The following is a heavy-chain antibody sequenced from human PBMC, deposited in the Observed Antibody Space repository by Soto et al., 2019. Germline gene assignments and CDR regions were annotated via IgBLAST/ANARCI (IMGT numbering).Heavy chain of an antibody. J-gene: IGHJ2*01. Sequence: QVQLVQSEDEVKKPGASVRVSCQASGYTFSDYAISWVRQAPGQGLEWMGWISASTRNIDQAHNFQGRVIMTLDTSTNTAYMELRSLRSDDTAVYYCVRCYCSVGSCYACWHFDLWGRGTLVTVSS. D-gene: IGHD2-15*01. V-gene: IGHV1-18*01. CDR2: ISASTRNI. CDR1: GYTFSDYA. CDR3: VRCYCSVGSCYACWHFDL.